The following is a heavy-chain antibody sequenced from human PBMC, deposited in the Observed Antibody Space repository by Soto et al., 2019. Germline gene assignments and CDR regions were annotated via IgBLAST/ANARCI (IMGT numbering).Heavy chain of an antibody. CDR2: ISSSSSTI. V-gene: IGHV3-48*01. CDR3: AREAWSTSCRWFDY. D-gene: IGHD2-2*01. Sequence: GGSLRLSCAASGFTFSSYSMNWVRQAPGKGLEWVSYISSSSSTIYYADSVKGRFTISRDNAKNSLYLQMNSLRAEDTAVYYCAREAWSTSCRWFDYWGQGTLVTVSS. J-gene: IGHJ4*02. CDR1: GFTFSSYS.